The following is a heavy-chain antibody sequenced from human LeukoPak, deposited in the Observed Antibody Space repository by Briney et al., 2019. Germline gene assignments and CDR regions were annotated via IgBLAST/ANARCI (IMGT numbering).Heavy chain of an antibody. Sequence: HAGGSLRLSCVASGFTFSSYSMHWVRQAPGKGLEWVAVISYDGSNKYYADSVKGRFTISRDNSKNTLYLQMNSLRAEDTAVYYCAREGIVVVPAAMDGRYCSGGSCYSEYFQHWGQGTLVTVSS. CDR1: GFTFSSYS. J-gene: IGHJ1*01. D-gene: IGHD2-15*01. V-gene: IGHV3-30-3*01. CDR2: ISYDGSNK. CDR3: AREGIVVVPAAMDGRYCSGGSCYSEYFQH.